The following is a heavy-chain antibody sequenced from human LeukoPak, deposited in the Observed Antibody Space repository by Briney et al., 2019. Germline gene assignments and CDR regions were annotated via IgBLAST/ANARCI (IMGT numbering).Heavy chain of an antibody. D-gene: IGHD6-6*01. J-gene: IGHJ6*03. CDR3: ARQGSSSPDSYYYYYYMDV. Sequence: GGSLRLSCAASGLTFSDYYMSWIRQAPGKGLEWVSYVSSGSSTIYYADSVKGRFTISRDNSKNTLYLQMNSLRAEDTAVYYCARQGSSSPDSYYYYYYMDVWGKGTTVTVSS. CDR1: GLTFSDYY. V-gene: IGHV3-11*04. CDR2: VSSGSSTI.